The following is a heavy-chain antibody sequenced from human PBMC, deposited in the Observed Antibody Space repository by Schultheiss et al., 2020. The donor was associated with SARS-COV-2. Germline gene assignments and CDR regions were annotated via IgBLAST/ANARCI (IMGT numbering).Heavy chain of an antibody. J-gene: IGHJ4*02. Sequence: GGSLRLSCAASGFTFSSYSMNWVRQAPGKGLEWVSYISSSSTMFYADSVKGRFTISRDNAKNSLYLQMNSLRAEDTAVYYCASTRVKYDYDSSGYDDYWGQGTLVTVSS. CDR3: ASTRVKYDYDSSGYDDY. CDR1: GFTFSSYS. CDR2: ISSSSTM. V-gene: IGHV3-48*04. D-gene: IGHD3-22*01.